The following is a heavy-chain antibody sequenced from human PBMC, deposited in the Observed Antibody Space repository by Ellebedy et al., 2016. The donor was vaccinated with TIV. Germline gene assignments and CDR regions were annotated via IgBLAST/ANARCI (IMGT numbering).Heavy chain of an antibody. CDR3: ARGYFGSGSYRDYYYYMYV. CDR1: GGTFSSYA. CDR2: IIPIFGIA. D-gene: IGHD3-10*01. J-gene: IGHJ6*03. V-gene: IGHV1-69*10. Sequence: AASVKVSCKASGGTFSSYAISWVRQAPGQGLEWMGGIIPIFGIANYAQKFQGRVTITADKSTSTAYMELGSLRSEDTAVYYCARGYFGSGSYRDYYYYMYVWGKGTTVTVSS.